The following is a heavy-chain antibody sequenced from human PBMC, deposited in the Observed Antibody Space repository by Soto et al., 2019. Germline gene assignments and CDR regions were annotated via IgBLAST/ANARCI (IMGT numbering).Heavy chain of an antibody. CDR3: ARGLITGSQYSGGWYYFDS. Sequence: SATLSITCTVSGFSISSSPYYWGLIRQPPGKGLEWIGEIHHSGNTYHNPSLKSRVTISVDTSKNQFSLKLSSVTAADTAVYYCARGLITGSQYSGGWYYFDSWGQGTQVTVS. V-gene: IGHV4-39*01. CDR2: IHHSGNT. CDR1: GFSISSSPYY. J-gene: IGHJ4*02. D-gene: IGHD1-26*01.